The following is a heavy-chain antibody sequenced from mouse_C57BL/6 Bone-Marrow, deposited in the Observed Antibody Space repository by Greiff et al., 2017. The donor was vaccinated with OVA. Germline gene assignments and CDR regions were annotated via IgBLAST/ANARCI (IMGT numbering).Heavy chain of an antibody. J-gene: IGHJ2*01. Sequence: EVMLVESGGDLVKPGGSLKLSCAASGFTFSSYGMSWVRQTPDKRLEWVATISSGGSYTYYPDSVKGRFTISRDNAKNTLYLQMSSLKSEDTAMYYCARQGTPDYWGQGTTLTVSS. CDR2: ISSGGSYT. V-gene: IGHV5-6*01. CDR1: GFTFSSYG. CDR3: ARQGTPDY. D-gene: IGHD2-14*01.